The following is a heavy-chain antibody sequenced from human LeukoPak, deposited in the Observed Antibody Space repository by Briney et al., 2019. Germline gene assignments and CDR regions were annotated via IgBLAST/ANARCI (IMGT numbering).Heavy chain of an antibody. CDR1: GFTFSSFG. V-gene: IGHV3-30*03. Sequence: GGSLRLSCAASGFTFSSFGMHWVRQAPGKGLEWVALISYDGSNEYYGGSVKGRFTISRDNAKNSLYLQMNSLRAGDTAVYYCARAMDVWGQGTTVTVSS. CDR2: ISYDGSNE. CDR3: ARAMDV. J-gene: IGHJ6*02.